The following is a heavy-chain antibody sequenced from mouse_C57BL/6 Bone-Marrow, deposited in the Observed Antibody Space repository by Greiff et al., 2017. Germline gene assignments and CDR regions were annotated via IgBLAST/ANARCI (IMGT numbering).Heavy chain of an antibody. Sequence: EVQLVESGGGLVQPGGSLSLSCAASGFTFTDYYMSWVRQPPGKALEWLGFIRNKANGYTTEYSASVKGRFTISRDNSQSILYLQMNALSAEDSATYYCARLLRPYAMDYWGQGTSVTVSS. CDR2: IRNKANGYTT. CDR1: GFTFTDYY. J-gene: IGHJ4*01. D-gene: IGHD2-4*01. V-gene: IGHV7-3*01. CDR3: ARLLRPYAMDY.